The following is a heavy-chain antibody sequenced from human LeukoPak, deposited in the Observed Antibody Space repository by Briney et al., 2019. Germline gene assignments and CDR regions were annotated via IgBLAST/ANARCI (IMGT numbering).Heavy chain of an antibody. V-gene: IGHV3-53*05. Sequence: QPGGSLRLSCAASGFPVRSNYMSWVRQAPGKGLEWVSIIYGGGSVFYADSVKGRFTISRDNSKNTLYLQMNSLRAEDTAVYYCARTTFPKWGATVGGYFDYWGQGTLVTVSS. CDR1: GFPVRSNY. J-gene: IGHJ4*02. CDR3: ARTTFPKWGATVGGYFDY. D-gene: IGHD1-26*01. CDR2: IYGGGSV.